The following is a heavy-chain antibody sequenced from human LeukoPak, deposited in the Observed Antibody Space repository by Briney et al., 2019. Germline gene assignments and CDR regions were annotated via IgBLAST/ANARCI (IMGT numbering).Heavy chain of an antibody. CDR2: VSSSGTTT. J-gene: IGHJ4*02. V-gene: IGHV3-48*02. D-gene: IGHD5-12*01. Sequence: GGSLRLSCAASGFTFSSYSVIWARQAPGKGLEWVSYVSSSGTTTYYADSVKGRFTISRDNGKNLVSLQMNSLRDEDTAVYYCARVALNSGYAPNFDYWGQGTLVTVSS. CDR1: GFTFSSYS. CDR3: ARVALNSGYAPNFDY.